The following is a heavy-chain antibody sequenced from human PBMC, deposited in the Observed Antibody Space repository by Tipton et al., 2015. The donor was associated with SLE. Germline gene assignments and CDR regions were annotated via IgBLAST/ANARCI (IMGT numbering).Heavy chain of an antibody. CDR1: GFTFSSYG. Sequence: SCAASGFTFSSYGMHWVRQAPGKGLEWMGGFDPEDGETIYAQKFQGRVTMTEDTSTDTAYMELSSLRSEDTAVYYCATDYYDSSGRVYYFDYWGQGTLVTVSS. CDR2: FDPEDGET. D-gene: IGHD3-22*01. J-gene: IGHJ4*02. CDR3: ATDYYDSSGRVYYFDY. V-gene: IGHV1-24*01.